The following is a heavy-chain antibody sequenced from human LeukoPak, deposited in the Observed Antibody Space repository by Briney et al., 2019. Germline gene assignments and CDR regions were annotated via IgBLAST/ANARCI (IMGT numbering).Heavy chain of an antibody. V-gene: IGHV1-69*05. J-gene: IGHJ3*01. Sequence: SVKVSCKASGGAFSSYAIKWVREAPGQGLEWLGRIIPIFATTNYAQKFQARVTITTDESTNTAYMKLSSLRSEDTAMYYCARESRYCIGDSCYPNAFDVWGQGTMVTISS. D-gene: IGHD2-15*01. CDR3: ARESRYCIGDSCYPNAFDV. CDR2: IIPIFATT. CDR1: GGAFSSYA.